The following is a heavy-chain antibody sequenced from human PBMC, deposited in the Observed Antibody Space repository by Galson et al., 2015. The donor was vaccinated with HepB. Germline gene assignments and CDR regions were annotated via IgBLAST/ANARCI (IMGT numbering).Heavy chain of an antibody. CDR2: ISGSGGST. V-gene: IGHV3-23*01. D-gene: IGHD1-7*01. CDR1: GFTFSSYD. CDR3: AKLKVRLELPGEYYFDY. J-gene: IGHJ4*02. Sequence: SLRLSCAASGFTFSSYDMSWVRQAPGKGLEWVSAISGSGGSTYYADSVKGRSTISRDNSKNTLYLQMNSLRAEDTAVYYCAKLKVRLELPGEYYFDYWGQGTLVTVSS.